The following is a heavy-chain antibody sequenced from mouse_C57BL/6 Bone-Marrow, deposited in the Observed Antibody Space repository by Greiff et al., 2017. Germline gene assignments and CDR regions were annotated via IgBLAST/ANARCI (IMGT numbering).Heavy chain of an antibody. CDR1: GYTFTSYW. J-gene: IGHJ4*01. CDR2: IYPGSGST. V-gene: IGHV1-55*01. Sequence: VKLQQPGAELVKPGASVKMSCKASGYTFTSYWITWVKQRPGQGLEWIGDIYPGSGSTNYNEKFKSKATLTVDTSSSTAYMQLSSLTSDDSAVYYCARERFYAMYYWGQGTSVTVSS. CDR3: ARERFYAMYY.